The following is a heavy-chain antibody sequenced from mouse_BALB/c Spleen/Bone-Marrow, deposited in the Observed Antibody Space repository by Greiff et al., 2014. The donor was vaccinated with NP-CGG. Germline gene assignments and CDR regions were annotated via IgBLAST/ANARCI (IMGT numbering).Heavy chain of an antibody. Sequence: VQLMESGAELVKPGASLKLSCTASGFNIRDTYMYWVKQTPEQSLEWIGRINAADGNSKYDPNVKGKSTITADTASNKFYLQLSSLKSEDTAVYYCAKYCNGSGLFAYWGQGTLVTVSA. V-gene: IGHV14-3*02. CDR3: AKYCNGSGLFAY. J-gene: IGHJ3*01. D-gene: IGHD1-1*01. CDR2: INAADGNS. CDR1: GFNIRDTY.